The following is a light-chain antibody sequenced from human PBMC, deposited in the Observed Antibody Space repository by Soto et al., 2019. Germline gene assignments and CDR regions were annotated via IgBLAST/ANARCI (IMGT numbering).Light chain of an antibody. V-gene: IGKV1-5*01. CDR1: QSISDW. J-gene: IGKJ1*01. CDR2: DAS. CDR3: QQHNRSPWT. Sequence: DIQMTQYPSTLSASVGDRVTITCLARQSISDWLAWFQQKPGKAPKVLIYDASTLESGVPSRFSGSGSGTEFTLTISSLQPEDSATYYCQQHNRSPWTFGQGTRVEIK.